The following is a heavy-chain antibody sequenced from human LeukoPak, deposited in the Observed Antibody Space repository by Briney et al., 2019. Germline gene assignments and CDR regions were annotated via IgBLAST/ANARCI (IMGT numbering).Heavy chain of an antibody. Sequence: SQTLSLTCAVSGGSISSGGYSWSWIRQPPGKGLEWIGYIYHSGSTYYNPSLKSRVTISVDTSKNQFSLKLSSVTAADTAVYYCARGVGATGHYWGQGTLVTVSS. J-gene: IGHJ4*02. V-gene: IGHV4-30-2*01. CDR3: ARGVGATGHY. CDR1: GGSISSGGYS. D-gene: IGHD1-26*01. CDR2: IYHSGST.